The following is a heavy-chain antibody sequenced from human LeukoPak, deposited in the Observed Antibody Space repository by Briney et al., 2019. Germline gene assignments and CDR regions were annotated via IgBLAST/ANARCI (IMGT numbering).Heavy chain of an antibody. J-gene: IGHJ4*02. D-gene: IGHD2-2*01. CDR1: GGSISSYY. CDR3: AREDIVVVPAAPPIKFFDY. Sequence: SETLSLTCTVSGGSISSYYWSWIRQPPGKGLEWIGYIYYSGSTYYNPSLKSRVTISVDTSKNQFSLKLSSVTAADTAVYYCAREDIVVVPAAPPIKFFDYWGQGTLVTVSS. V-gene: IGHV4-30-4*08. CDR2: IYYSGST.